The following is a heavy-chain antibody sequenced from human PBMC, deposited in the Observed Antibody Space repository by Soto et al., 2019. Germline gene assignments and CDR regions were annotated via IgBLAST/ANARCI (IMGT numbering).Heavy chain of an antibody. CDR2: ISSSGSTI. CDR3: ARFSYGDSSYYYYYGMDV. Sequence: GGSLRLSCAASGFTFSSYEMNWVRQAPGKGLEWVSYISSSGSTIYYADSVKGRFTISRDNAKNSLYLQMNSLRAEDTAVYYCARFSYGDSSYYYYYGMDVWGQG. J-gene: IGHJ6*02. V-gene: IGHV3-48*03. CDR1: GFTFSSYE. D-gene: IGHD4-17*01.